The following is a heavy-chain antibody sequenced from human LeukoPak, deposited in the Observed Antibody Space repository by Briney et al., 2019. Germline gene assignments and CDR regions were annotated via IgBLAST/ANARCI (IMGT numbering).Heavy chain of an antibody. V-gene: IGHV1-69*04. CDR2: IIPILGIA. D-gene: IGHD6-19*01. J-gene: IGHJ4*02. CDR3: ARDPPGYSSSINISDY. CDR1: GGTFSSYA. Sequence: GSSVKVSCKASGGTFSSYAISWVRQAPGQGLEWMGRIIPILGIANYAQKFQGRVTITADKSTSTAYMELSSLRSEDTAVYYCARDPPGYSSSINISDYWGQGTLVTVSS.